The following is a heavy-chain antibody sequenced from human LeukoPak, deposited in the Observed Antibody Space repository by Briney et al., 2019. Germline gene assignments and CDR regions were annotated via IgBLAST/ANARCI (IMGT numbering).Heavy chain of an antibody. J-gene: IGHJ3*02. V-gene: IGHV4-59*01. CDR1: GGSISSYY. Sequence: SETLSLTCTVSGGSISSYYWNWIRQPPGKGLEWIGYIYYSGSTNYNPSLKSRVTISVDTSKNQFSLKLSSVTAADTAVYYCARENPALDAFDIWGQGTMVTVSS. CDR3: ARENPALDAFDI. CDR2: IYYSGST.